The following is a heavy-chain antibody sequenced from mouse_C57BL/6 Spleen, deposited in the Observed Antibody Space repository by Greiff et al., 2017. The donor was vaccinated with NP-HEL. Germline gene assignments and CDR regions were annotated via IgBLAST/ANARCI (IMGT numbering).Heavy chain of an antibody. Sequence: QVQLKESGPGLVQPSQSLSITCTVSGFSLTSYGVHWVRQSPGKGLEWLGVIWSGGSTDYNAAFISRLSISKDNSKSQVFFKMNSLQADDTAIYYCARPPHYYGSSAWFAYWGQGTLVTVSA. V-gene: IGHV2-2*01. D-gene: IGHD1-1*01. J-gene: IGHJ3*01. CDR3: ARPPHYYGSSAWFAY. CDR1: GFSLTSYG. CDR2: IWSGGST.